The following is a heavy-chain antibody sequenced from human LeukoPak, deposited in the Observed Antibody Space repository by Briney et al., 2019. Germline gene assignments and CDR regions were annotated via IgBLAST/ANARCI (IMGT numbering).Heavy chain of an antibody. J-gene: IGHJ4*02. CDR1: GGTFSSYA. CDR3: AREIAAAGTGYYFDY. V-gene: IGHV1-2*02. Sequence: GASVKVSCKASGGTFSSYAISWVRQAPGQGLEWMGWINPNSGGTNYAQKFQGRVTMTRDTSISTAYMELSRLRSDDTAVYYCAREIAAAGTGYYFDYWGQGTLVTVSS. CDR2: INPNSGGT. D-gene: IGHD6-13*01.